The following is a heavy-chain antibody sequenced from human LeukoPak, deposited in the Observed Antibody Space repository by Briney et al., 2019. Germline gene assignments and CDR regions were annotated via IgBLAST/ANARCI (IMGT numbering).Heavy chain of an antibody. D-gene: IGHD3-22*01. V-gene: IGHV4-59*01. CDR3: ARVNYDSSGYDYYYYYMDV. J-gene: IGHJ6*03. CDR2: IYYSGST. Sequence: SETLSLTCTVSGGSISSYYWSWIRQPPGKGLEWIGSIYYSGSTNYNPSLKSRVTISVDTSKNQFSLKLSSVTAADTAVYYCARVNYDSSGYDYYYYYMDVWGKGTTVTISS. CDR1: GGSISSYY.